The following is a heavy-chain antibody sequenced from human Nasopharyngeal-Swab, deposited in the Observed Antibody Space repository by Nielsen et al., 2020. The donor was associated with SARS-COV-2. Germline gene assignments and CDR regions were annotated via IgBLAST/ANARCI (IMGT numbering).Heavy chain of an antibody. Sequence: GGSLRLSCAASGFTFSSYGMHWVRQAPGKGLEWVALISYDGSNKYYADSVKGRFTIFRDNSKNTLYLQMNSLRAEDTAVYYCAKVYGGSESDPWGQGTLVTVSS. V-gene: IGHV3-30*18. J-gene: IGHJ5*02. CDR1: GFTFSSYG. D-gene: IGHD4-23*01. CDR2: ISYDGSNK. CDR3: AKVYGGSESDP.